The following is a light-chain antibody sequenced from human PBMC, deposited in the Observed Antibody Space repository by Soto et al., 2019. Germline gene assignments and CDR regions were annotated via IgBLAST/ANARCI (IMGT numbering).Light chain of an antibody. CDR3: QQYGSSPWT. J-gene: IGKJ1*01. CDR1: QSVDSY. V-gene: IGKV3-20*01. Sequence: DIVLTQSPATLSLSPGERATLSCRASQSVDSYLAWYQQKPGQAPRLLIYGASSRATGIPDRFSGSGSGTDFTLTISRLEPEDFAVYYCQQYGSSPWTFGQGTKV. CDR2: GAS.